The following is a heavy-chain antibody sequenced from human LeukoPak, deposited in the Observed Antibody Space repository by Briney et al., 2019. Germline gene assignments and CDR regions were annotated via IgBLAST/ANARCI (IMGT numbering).Heavy chain of an antibody. Sequence: ASVKVSCKASGGSFSSYVITWVRQAPGRGLEWMGRIIPVLGVSNFAQKFQGRVTITAEKSTNTAHMELSRLESGDTAVYYCATHFDSSGPDAFDIWGQGTMVTVSS. CDR1: GGSFSSYV. V-gene: IGHV1-69*04. CDR3: ATHFDSSGPDAFDI. D-gene: IGHD3-22*01. J-gene: IGHJ3*02. CDR2: IIPVLGVS.